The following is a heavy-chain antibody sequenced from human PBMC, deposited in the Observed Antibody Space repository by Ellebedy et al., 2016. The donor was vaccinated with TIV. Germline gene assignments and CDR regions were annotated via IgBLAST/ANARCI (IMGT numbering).Heavy chain of an antibody. CDR1: GGSITSGSYY. V-gene: IGHV4-39*01. J-gene: IGHJ4*02. D-gene: IGHD3-16*01. CDR3: VRHPTLGTLDY. CDR2: VYFIGST. Sequence: MPSETLSLTCTVSGGSITSGSYYWAWIRQPPGKGLEWVGNVYFIGSTNYNPPLKSRVTISVDTSKNQFSLKLTSVTAADTAVYYCVRHPTLGTLDYWGQGAQVTVSS.